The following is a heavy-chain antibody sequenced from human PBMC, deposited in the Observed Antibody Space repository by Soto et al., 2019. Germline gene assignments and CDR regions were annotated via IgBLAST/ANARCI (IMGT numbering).Heavy chain of an antibody. CDR2: IYSDGSGP. CDR1: GFTFSNYW. Sequence: GGSLRLSCAASGFTFSNYWMHWVRQGPGKGLVWVSRIYSDGSGPMYADSVKGRFTISRNNAKSTLYLQMNSLRAEDTAVYYCATLNSFGSDYWGRGTLVTVSS. J-gene: IGHJ4*02. V-gene: IGHV3-74*03. CDR3: ATLNSFGSDY. D-gene: IGHD5-18*01.